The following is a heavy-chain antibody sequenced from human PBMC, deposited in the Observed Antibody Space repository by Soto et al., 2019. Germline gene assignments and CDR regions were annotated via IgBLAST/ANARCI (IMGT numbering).Heavy chain of an antibody. D-gene: IGHD3-22*01. V-gene: IGHV4-34*01. Sequence: SETLSLTCAVYGGSFSGYYWSWIRQSPGKGLEWIGEINHSGSTNYNPSLKSRITISVDTSKNHFSLKLSSVTAADTAVYYCARAHITMIVVVITSDAFDIWGQGTMVT. CDR1: GGSFSGYY. J-gene: IGHJ3*02. CDR3: ARAHITMIVVVITSDAFDI. CDR2: INHSGST.